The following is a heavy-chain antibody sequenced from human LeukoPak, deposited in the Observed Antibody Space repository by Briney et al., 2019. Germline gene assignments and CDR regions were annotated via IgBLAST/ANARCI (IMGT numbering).Heavy chain of an antibody. V-gene: IGHV1-8*01. CDR1: GYTFTSYD. D-gene: IGHD3-10*01. J-gene: IGHJ4*02. Sequence: GASVKASCKASGYTFTSYDINRVRQATGQGLEWMGWMNPNSGNTGYAQKFQGRVTMTRNTSISTAYMELSSLRSEDTAVYYCARGSYYGSGFLFDYWGQGTLVTVSS. CDR2: MNPNSGNT. CDR3: ARGSYYGSGFLFDY.